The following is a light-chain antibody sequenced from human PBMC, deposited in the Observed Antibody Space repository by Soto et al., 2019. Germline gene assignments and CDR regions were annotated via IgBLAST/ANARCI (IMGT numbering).Light chain of an antibody. CDR2: SAS. CDR3: QQYNNWPPWT. Sequence: EIVMTQSPATLSVSPGERATLSCRASQSVRNNLAWYQQKPGQAPRLLIYSASTRATGVTARFSGTGSGTDFTLTISSLQSEDFAVYYCQQYNNWPPWTFGQGTKVEIK. J-gene: IGKJ1*01. V-gene: IGKV3-15*01. CDR1: QSVRNN.